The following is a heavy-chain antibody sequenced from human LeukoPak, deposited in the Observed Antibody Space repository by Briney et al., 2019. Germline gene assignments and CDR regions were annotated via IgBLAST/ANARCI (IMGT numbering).Heavy chain of an antibody. CDR2: ISSDSDYI. CDR1: GFSFSTYS. J-gene: IGHJ4*02. Sequence: GGSLRLSCAASGFSFSTYSMNWVRQAPGKGLEWVSSISSDSDYIYYADLVKGRFTISRDNAKNSLYLQMNSLRAEDTAVYYCARDLYSSSFWGQGTLVTVSS. D-gene: IGHD6-6*01. CDR3: ARDLYSSSF. V-gene: IGHV3-21*04.